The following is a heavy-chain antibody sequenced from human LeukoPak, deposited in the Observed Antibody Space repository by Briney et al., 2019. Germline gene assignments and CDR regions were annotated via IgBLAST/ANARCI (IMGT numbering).Heavy chain of an antibody. D-gene: IGHD6-19*01. CDR1: GFTFSSYG. CDR3: ARAAGSGWYVGYYYYYMDV. J-gene: IGHJ6*03. V-gene: IGHV3-7*01. CDR2: IKQDGSEK. Sequence: GGSLRLSCAASGFTFSSYGMHWVRQAPGKGLEWVANIKQDGSEKYYVDSVKGRFTISRDNAKNSLYLQMNSLRAEDTAVYYCARAAGSGWYVGYYYYYMDVWGKGTTATVSS.